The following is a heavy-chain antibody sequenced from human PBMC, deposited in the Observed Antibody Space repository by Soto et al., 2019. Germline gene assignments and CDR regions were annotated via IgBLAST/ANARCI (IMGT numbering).Heavy chain of an antibody. CDR2: VRNQANGYTT. J-gene: IGHJ4*02. CDR1: GFIFSDHY. D-gene: IGHD2-15*01. Sequence: EVQLVESGGGSVEPGGSLRLSCAASGFIFSDHYMDWVRQAPGKGLEWIGRVRNQANGYTTEYVASVRGRFTVSRDESKNSLYLQMNYLKTEDTARYYCVRNLASGGTYYFDYWGQGTLVTVSS. V-gene: IGHV3-72*01. CDR3: VRNLASGGTYYFDY.